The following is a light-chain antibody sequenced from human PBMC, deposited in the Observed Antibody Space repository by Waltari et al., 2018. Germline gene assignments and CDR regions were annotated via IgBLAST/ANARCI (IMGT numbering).Light chain of an antibody. CDR1: QSVSRT. J-gene: IGKJ1*01. V-gene: IGKV3-20*01. CDR3: QHYVRLPAT. CDR2: GAS. Sequence: EIVLTQSPGILSLSPGERATLSCRASQSVSRTLAWYQQKPGQAPRLLIYGASTRATGIPHRFSGGGSWTDFSLTISRLEPEDFAVYYCQHYVRLPATFGQGTKVEIK.